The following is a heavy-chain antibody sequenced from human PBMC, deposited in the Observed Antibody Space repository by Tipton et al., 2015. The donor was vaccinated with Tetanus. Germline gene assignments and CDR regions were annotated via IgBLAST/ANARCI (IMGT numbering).Heavy chain of an antibody. CDR1: GGSISNSNFY. D-gene: IGHD2-2*01. V-gene: IGHV4-61*05. CDR2: ICYSGNS. CDR3: ARGWSECSSWSCSPFDS. J-gene: IGHJ4*02. Sequence: TLSLTCTVSGGSISNSNFYWSWIRQPPGKGLEWIGYICYSGNSNYSPSLTGRVSMSLDTSKQQFSLSLTSATAADTAVYYCARGWSECSSWSCSPFDSWGQGTLVTVSS.